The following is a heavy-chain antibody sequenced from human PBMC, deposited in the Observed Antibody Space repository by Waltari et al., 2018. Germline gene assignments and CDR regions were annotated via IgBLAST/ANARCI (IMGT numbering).Heavy chain of an antibody. V-gene: IGHV3-64D*06. D-gene: IGHD4-17*01. Sequence: EVQLVESGGGVVQPGGSLRLSCSASGFTFSRFSMYWVRQIPGKGLEDGSASQVGESYRDDVASVKGRFNISRDNSRNTLYLQMNSLRPEDTALYYCVKRATVITSADWYFGAWGRGTLVTVSS. CDR3: VKRATVITSADWYFGA. CDR2: SQVGESYR. CDR1: GFTFSRFS. J-gene: IGHJ2*01.